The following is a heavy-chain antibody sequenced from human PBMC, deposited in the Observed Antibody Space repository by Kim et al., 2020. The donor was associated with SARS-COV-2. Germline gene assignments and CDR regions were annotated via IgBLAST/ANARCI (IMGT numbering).Heavy chain of an antibody. CDR3: ARVVGNSLVDY. CDR2: IYHSGST. D-gene: IGHD1-26*01. CDR1: GGSISSGGYS. Sequence: SETLSLTCAVSGGSISSGGYSWSWIRQPPGKGLEWIGYIYHSGSTYYNPSLKSRVTISVDRSKNQFSLKLSSVTAADTAVYYCARVVGNSLVDYWGQGTLVTVSS. V-gene: IGHV4-30-2*01. J-gene: IGHJ4*02.